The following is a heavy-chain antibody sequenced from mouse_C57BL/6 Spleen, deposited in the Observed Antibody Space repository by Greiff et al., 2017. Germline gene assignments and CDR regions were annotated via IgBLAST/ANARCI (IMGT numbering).Heavy chain of an antibody. CDR3: ARMGSSSYWYFDV. Sequence: VQLQQPGAELVKPGASVKLSCKASGYTFTSYWMHWVKQRPGQGLEWIGMIHPNSGSTNYNEKFKGKATLTVDKSSSTAYMQLSSLTSEDSAVYYCARMGSSSYWYFDVWGTGTTVTVSS. D-gene: IGHD1-1*01. V-gene: IGHV1-64*01. CDR2: IHPNSGST. J-gene: IGHJ1*03. CDR1: GYTFTSYW.